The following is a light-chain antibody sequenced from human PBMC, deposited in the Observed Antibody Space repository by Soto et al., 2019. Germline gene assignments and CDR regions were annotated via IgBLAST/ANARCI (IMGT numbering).Light chain of an antibody. CDR3: QQYNNWPRT. CDR1: QSIRSN. J-gene: IGKJ1*01. V-gene: IGKV3-15*01. CDR2: GAS. Sequence: EIVMTQSPATQSVSPGERATLSCRASQSIRSNLAWYQQKPGQAPRLLIHGASTRATGIPGRFSGSGSGTEFTLTISSLQSEDFAVYYCQQYNNWPRTFGQGTKVDIK.